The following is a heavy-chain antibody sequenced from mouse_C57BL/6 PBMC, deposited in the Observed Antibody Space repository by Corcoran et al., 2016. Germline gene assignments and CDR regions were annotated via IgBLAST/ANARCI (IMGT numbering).Heavy chain of an antibody. J-gene: IGHJ1*03. D-gene: IGHD1-1*01. CDR3: ARYDYGSSHSGWYFDV. CDR1: GYTFTTYG. V-gene: IGHV9-3*01. Sequence: QIQLVQSGPELKKPGETVKISCKASGYTFTTYGMSWVKQAPGKGLKWMGWINTYSGVPTYADDFKGRFAFSLETSASTAYLQINNLKNEDTATYFCARYDYGSSHSGWYFDVWGTGTTVTVSS. CDR2: INTYSGVP.